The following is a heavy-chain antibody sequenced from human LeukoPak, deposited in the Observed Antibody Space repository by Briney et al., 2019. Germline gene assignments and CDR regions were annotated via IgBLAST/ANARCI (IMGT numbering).Heavy chain of an antibody. CDR3: ARGGYTKCFDY. J-gene: IGHJ4*02. D-gene: IGHD3-16*02. Sequence: GGSLRLSFAASGFTVSSNYMSWVRQAPGKGLEWVSVIYSGGSTYYADSVKGRFTISRDNSKNTLYLQMNSLRAEDTAVYYCARGGYTKCFDYWGQGTLSPSPQ. CDR1: GFTVSSNY. CDR2: IYSGGST. V-gene: IGHV3-66*01.